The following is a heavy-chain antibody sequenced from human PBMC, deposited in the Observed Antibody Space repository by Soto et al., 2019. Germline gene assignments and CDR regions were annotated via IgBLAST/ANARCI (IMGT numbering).Heavy chain of an antibody. V-gene: IGHV3-23*01. CDR3: AKHRSGSGGSCYNY. CDR2: ISDTGDRT. J-gene: IGHJ4*02. D-gene: IGHD2-15*01. Sequence: GGSLRLSCVASGFIFSSYVMTWVRQAPGKGLEWVSTISDTGDRTYYADSVKGRFTVSRDNPKNTLYLQMNSLRAEDTAVYYCAKHRSGSGGSCYNYWGQGTLVTVSS. CDR1: GFIFSSYV.